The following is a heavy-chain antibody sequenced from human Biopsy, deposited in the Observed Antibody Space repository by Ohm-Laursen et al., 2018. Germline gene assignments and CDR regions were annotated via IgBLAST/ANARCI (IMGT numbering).Heavy chain of an antibody. CDR2: MNPDSGNT. V-gene: IGHV1-8*01. Sequence: SSVKVSCKTSGYSFTSYEINWVRQATGQGLEWMGWMNPDSGNTGYAQNFQGRVTMTRNTSISTAYMELSSLRSEDTAVYCCARADPPLFYYGSGSSNWFDPWGQGTLATVSS. CDR3: ARADPPLFYYGSGSSNWFDP. CDR1: GYSFTSYE. J-gene: IGHJ5*02. D-gene: IGHD3-10*01.